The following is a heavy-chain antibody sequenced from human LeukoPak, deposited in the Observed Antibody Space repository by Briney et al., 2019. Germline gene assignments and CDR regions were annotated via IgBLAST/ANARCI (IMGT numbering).Heavy chain of an antibody. CDR1: GYTFTSYD. CDR3: ARGNSGYDFWSGYYKGDYYYYGMDV. D-gene: IGHD3-3*01. CDR2: MNPNSGNT. V-gene: IGHV1-8*01. J-gene: IGHJ6*02. Sequence: ASVKVSCKASGYTFTSYDFNWVRQATGQGLEWMGWMNPNSGNTGYAQKFQGRVTMTRNTSISTAYMELSSLRSEDTAVYYCARGNSGYDFWSGYYKGDYYYYGMDVWGQGTTVTVSS.